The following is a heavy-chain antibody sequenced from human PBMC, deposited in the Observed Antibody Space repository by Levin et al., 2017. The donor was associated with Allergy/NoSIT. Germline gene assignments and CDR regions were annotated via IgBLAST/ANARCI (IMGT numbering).Heavy chain of an antibody. J-gene: IGHJ4*02. CDR1: GYIFMNYW. Sequence: RGESLKISCNGSGYIFMNYWIGWVRQMPGKALEWMGFIYPGDSDTRYSPSFQGHIIISADKSISTAFLQWSSLTASDSAIYYCALIRYFDNTGRHLRRLPFDYWGQGTLVSVSS. CDR3: ALIRYFDNTGRHLRRLPFDY. CDR2: IYPGDSDT. D-gene: IGHD3-22*01. V-gene: IGHV5-51*01.